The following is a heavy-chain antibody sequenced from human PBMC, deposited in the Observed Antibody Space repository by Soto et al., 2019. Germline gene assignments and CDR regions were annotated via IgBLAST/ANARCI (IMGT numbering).Heavy chain of an antibody. CDR3: ARSGGNSYYYGMDV. Sequence: QVQLQESSPGLVKPSQTLSLTCSVSGGSISSGGYYWSWIRQPPGKGLEWIGYIYYSANTHYNPSLKGRVSISADTSKNQFSLNLSSVTAADTAVYYCARSGGNSYYYGMDVWGQGTTVTVSS. D-gene: IGHD3-10*01. V-gene: IGHV4-31*02. CDR1: GGSISSGGYY. CDR2: IYYSANT. J-gene: IGHJ6*02.